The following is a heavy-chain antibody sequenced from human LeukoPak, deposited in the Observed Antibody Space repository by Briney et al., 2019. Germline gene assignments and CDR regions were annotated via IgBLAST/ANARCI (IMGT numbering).Heavy chain of an antibody. CDR3: ARDQSVVAYSSTWFDY. V-gene: IGHV1-18*01. CDR2: ISGYNGNT. CDR1: GYTFGNHG. J-gene: IGHJ5*01. Sequence: ASVEVSCKASGYTFGNHGISWVRQAPGQGLEWMGWISGYNGNTDYAQNFQGRVTMTTDTSTSTAYMELRSLRSDDTAIYYCARDQSVVAYSSTWFDYWGQGTLVTVSS. D-gene: IGHD6-13*01.